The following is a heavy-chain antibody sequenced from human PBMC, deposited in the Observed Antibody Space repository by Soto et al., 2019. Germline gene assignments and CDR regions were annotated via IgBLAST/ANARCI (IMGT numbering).Heavy chain of an antibody. J-gene: IGHJ6*03. Sequence: EVQVVESGGGLVQPGGSLGLSCEASGFTFSSYWMTWVRQAQGKGLEWVANIKQDGRENYYVDSVKGRFPISRDNAKNSLSLQMNSLRAEDTAVYSCASAGSNYFASGRYLPYYRDVWGKGTTVTVSS. CDR1: GFTFSSYW. CDR2: IKQDGREN. CDR3: ASAGSNYFASGRYLPYYRDV. V-gene: IGHV3-7*01. D-gene: IGHD3-10*01.